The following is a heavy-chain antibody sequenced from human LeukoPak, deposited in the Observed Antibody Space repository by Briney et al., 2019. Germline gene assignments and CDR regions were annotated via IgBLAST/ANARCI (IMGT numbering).Heavy chain of an antibody. J-gene: IGHJ4*02. D-gene: IGHD6-6*01. V-gene: IGHV4-34*01. CDR2: INHSGST. CDR3: ARGRIAARPFDY. Sequence: SETLSLTCTVSGGSISSYYWSWIRQPPGKGLEWIGEINHSGSTNYNPSLKSRVTISVDTSKNQFSLKLSSVTAADTAVYYCARGRIAARPFDYWGRGTLVTVSS. CDR1: GGSISSYY.